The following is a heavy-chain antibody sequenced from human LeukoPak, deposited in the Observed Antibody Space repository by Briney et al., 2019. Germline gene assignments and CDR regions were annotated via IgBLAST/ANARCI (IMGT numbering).Heavy chain of an antibody. CDR2: INHSGST. Sequence: SETLSLTCAVYGGSFSGYYWSWIRQPPGKGLEWIGEINHSGSTNYNPSLKSRVTISVDTSKNQFSLKLSSVTAADTAVYYCARRRPYYYDSSGYYRLWAFDIWGQGTMVTVSS. V-gene: IGHV4-34*01. D-gene: IGHD3-22*01. J-gene: IGHJ3*02. CDR1: GGSFSGYY. CDR3: ARRRPYYYDSSGYYRLWAFDI.